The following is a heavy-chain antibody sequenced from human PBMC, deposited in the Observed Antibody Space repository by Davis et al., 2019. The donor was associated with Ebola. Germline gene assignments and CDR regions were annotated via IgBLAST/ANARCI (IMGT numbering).Heavy chain of an antibody. V-gene: IGHV6-1*01. CDR1: GDSVAGGTGG. J-gene: IGHJ6*04. CDR2: TYYSSKWYT. Sequence: SCAISGDSVAGGTGGWNWIRQSPSRGLEWLGRTYYSSKWYTGYAESVKSRINISPDTAKNQFSLHLNSVTPEDTAVYYCARGWLRSGLDVWGKGAAVIVSS. D-gene: IGHD5-12*01. CDR3: ARGWLRSGLDV.